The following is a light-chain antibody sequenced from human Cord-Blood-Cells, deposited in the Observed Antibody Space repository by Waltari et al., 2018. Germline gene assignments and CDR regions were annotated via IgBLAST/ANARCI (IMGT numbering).Light chain of an antibody. Sequence: QSALTQPASVSGSPGQSITIPCTGTRSDVGGYNHVSWYQQHPVKAPKLMIYDVSNRPSVVSNRFYGSKSGNTASLTISGLQAEDEADYYCSSYTSSSTLVFGTGTKVTVL. CDR1: RSDVGGYNH. J-gene: IGLJ1*01. V-gene: IGLV2-14*03. CDR2: DVS. CDR3: SSYTSSSTLV.